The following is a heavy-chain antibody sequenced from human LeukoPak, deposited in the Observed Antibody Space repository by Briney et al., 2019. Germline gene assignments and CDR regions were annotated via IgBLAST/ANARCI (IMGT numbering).Heavy chain of an antibody. CDR2: ISGSGGST. J-gene: IGHJ4*02. V-gene: IGHV3-23*01. Sequence: TGGSLRLSCAASGFTFSSYAMSWVRQAPGKGLEWVSAISGSGGSTYYADSVKGRFTISRDNSKNTLYLQMNSLRAEDTAVYYCARDKVAHSSGWYPNDYWGQGTLVTVSS. D-gene: IGHD6-19*01. CDR1: GFTFSSYA. CDR3: ARDKVAHSSGWYPNDY.